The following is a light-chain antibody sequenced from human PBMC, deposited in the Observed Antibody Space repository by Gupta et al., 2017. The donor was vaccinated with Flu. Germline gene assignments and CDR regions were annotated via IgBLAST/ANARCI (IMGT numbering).Light chain of an antibody. CDR3: YSAADNNREV. Sequence: PGQTARITCSGDVLARKYARWFQQKPGQAAVLMIYKDTERPSGIPDRFSGSSSGTTVTLTISGAQVEDEADYYCYSAADNNREVFGGGTKLTVL. CDR2: KDT. J-gene: IGLJ3*02. CDR1: VLARKY. V-gene: IGLV3-27*01.